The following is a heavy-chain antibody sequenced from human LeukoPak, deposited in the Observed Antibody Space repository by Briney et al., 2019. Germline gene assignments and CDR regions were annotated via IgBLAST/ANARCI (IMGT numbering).Heavy chain of an antibody. CDR3: ARDYHVAYSSTLPFDY. V-gene: IGHV4-38-2*02. D-gene: IGHD6-13*01. Sequence: SETLSLTCTVSGYSISSGYYWGWIRQPPGKGLEWIGSIYHSGSTYYNPSLKSRVTISVDTSKNQFSLKLSSVTAADTAVYYCARDYHVAYSSTLPFDYWGQGTLVTVSS. CDR1: GYSISSGYY. CDR2: IYHSGST. J-gene: IGHJ4*02.